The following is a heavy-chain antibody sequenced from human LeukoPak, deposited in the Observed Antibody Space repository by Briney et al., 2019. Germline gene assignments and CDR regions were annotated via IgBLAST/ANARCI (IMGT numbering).Heavy chain of an antibody. J-gene: IGHJ4*02. CDR2: IKQDGSEK. V-gene: IGHV3-7*01. CDR3: ARGPAAGNLLGY. Sequence: GGSLRLSCAASGFTFSSYWMSWVRQAPGKGVEWVANIKQDGSEKYYVDSVKGRFTISRDNAKNSLFLQMNSLRAEDTAVYYCARGPAAGNLLGYWGQGTLVTVSS. CDR1: GFTFSSYW. D-gene: IGHD6-19*01.